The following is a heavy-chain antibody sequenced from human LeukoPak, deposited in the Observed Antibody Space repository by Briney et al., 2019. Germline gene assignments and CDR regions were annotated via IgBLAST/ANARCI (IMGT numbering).Heavy chain of an antibody. J-gene: IGHJ4*02. V-gene: IGHV4-59*01. CDR3: ARVGPLYCSSTSCYNRGVGFDY. CDR2: IYYSGST. CDR1: GGSISSYC. Sequence: PSETLSLTCTVSGGSISSYCWSWIRQPPGKGLEWIGHIYYSGSTNYNPSLKGRVTISVDTSKNQFSLKLSSVTAADTAVYYCARVGPLYCSSTSCYNRGVGFDYWGQGNLVTVSS. D-gene: IGHD2-2*02.